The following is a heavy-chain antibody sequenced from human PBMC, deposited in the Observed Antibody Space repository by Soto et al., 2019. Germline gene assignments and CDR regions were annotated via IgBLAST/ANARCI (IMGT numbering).Heavy chain of an antibody. J-gene: IGHJ3*02. CDR1: GFTFSDYY. V-gene: IGHV3-11*06. Sequence: HVQLVESGGGLVKPGGSLRLSCVASGFTFSDYYMSWVRQAPGKGLEWVSSISSSSSYRNYADSVKGRFTISRDKAQNSFFLQMNSLRGEVTAVYYCARACREVVTVEFDMWGQGTIVTVSS. CDR2: ISSSSSYR. CDR3: ARACREVVTVEFDM. D-gene: IGHD2-21*02.